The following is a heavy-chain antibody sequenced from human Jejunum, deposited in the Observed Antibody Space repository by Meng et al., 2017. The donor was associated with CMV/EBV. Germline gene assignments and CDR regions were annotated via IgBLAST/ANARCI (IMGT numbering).Heavy chain of an antibody. J-gene: IGHJ6*02. CDR3: ARDIRGSGLIDHYYGMDV. CDR1: FRSFV. CDR2: IIPMFGTA. D-gene: IGHD3-16*01. Sequence: FRSFVISWVRQAPGQGPEWMGGIIPMFGTAKYAQKFQGRVTFSTDEPTSTAYLEVSSLRPEDTAVYYCARDIRGSGLIDHYYGMDVWGQGTPVTVSS. V-gene: IGHV1-69*05.